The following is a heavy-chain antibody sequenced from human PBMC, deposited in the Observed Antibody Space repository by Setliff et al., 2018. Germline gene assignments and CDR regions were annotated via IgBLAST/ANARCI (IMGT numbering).Heavy chain of an antibody. D-gene: IGHD6-13*01. CDR1: GYSISSGYY. V-gene: IGHV4-38-2*01. J-gene: IGHJ6*02. CDR3: ARSAGYSSSWYNYYYGMDV. Sequence: PSETLSLTCAVSGYSISSGYYWGWIRQPPGKGLEWIGSIYHSGSTYNNPSLKGRVTISVDTSKNQFSLKLSSVTAADTAVYYCARSAGYSSSWYNYYYGMDVWGQGTTVTVSS. CDR2: IYHSGST.